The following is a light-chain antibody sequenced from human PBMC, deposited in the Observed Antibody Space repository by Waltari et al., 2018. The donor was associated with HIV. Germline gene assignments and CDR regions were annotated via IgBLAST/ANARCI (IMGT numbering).Light chain of an antibody. CDR3: QQFHSAPYT. CDR1: PSVLYSSNNKNY. CDR2: WAF. J-gene: IGKJ2*01. Sequence: DIVMTQSPDSLAVSLGERATINCKSSPSVLYSSNNKNYLTWYQQKPGQPPKLLIYWAFTRESGVPDRFSGSGSGTDFTLTISSLQAEDVAVYYCQQFHSAPYTFGQGTKLEIK. V-gene: IGKV4-1*01.